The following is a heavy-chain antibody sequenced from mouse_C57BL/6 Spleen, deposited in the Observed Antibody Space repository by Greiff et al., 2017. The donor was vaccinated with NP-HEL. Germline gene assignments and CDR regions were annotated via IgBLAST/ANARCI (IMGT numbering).Heavy chain of an antibody. CDR1: GFSLTSYG. J-gene: IGHJ1*03. CDR2: IWSGGST. CDR3: ANAPYFDG. V-gene: IGHV2-4*01. Sequence: VQLLESGPGLVQPSQSLSITCTVSGFSLTSYGVHWVRQPTGKGLEWLGVIWSGGSTDYYAAFIYRLSISKDNSYSQVIFQTNSLHADDTAIYYCANAPYFDGWGTGATVTASS.